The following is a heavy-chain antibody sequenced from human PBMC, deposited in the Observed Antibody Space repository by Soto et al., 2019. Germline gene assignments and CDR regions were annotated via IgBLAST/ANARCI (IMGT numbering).Heavy chain of an antibody. CDR1: GYSFTSYW. Sequence: GESLKISCKGSGYSFTSYWIGWVRQMPGKGLEWMGIIYPGDSDTRYSPSFQGHVTISADKSISTAYLQWSSLKASDTAMYYCARQRRSTRDYYYYGMDVWGQGTTVTVSS. D-gene: IGHD2-15*01. J-gene: IGHJ6*02. CDR2: IYPGDSDT. V-gene: IGHV5-51*01. CDR3: ARQRRSTRDYYYYGMDV.